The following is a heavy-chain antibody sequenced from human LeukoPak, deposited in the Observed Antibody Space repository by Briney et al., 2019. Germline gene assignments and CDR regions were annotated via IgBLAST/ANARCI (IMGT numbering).Heavy chain of an antibody. Sequence: GGSLRLSCAVSGFTFSNYRMNWVRQAPGKGLEWVSSISSSSIYIYYADSLKGRFTISRDNAKNSLYLQMNSLRAEDTAVYYCARGRDGYNLVDAFDIWGQGIMVTVSS. J-gene: IGHJ3*02. CDR1: GFTFSNYR. CDR3: ARGRDGYNLVDAFDI. CDR2: ISSSSIYI. V-gene: IGHV3-21*01. D-gene: IGHD5-24*01.